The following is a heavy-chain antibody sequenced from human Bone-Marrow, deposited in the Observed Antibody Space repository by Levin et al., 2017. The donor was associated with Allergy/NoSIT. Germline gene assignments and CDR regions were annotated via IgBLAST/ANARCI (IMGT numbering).Heavy chain of an antibody. CDR3: AKTGGGGWHFDY. CDR1: GFTFSSYA. CDR2: LSGSAGST. V-gene: IGHV3-23*01. D-gene: IGHD6-19*01. J-gene: IGHJ4*02. Sequence: PGGSLRLSCAASGFTFSSYAMSWVRQAPGKGLEWVSALSGSAGSTYYMDSVKGRFTISRDNSRDTLYLQMTSLRAEDTAVYYCAKTGGGGWHFDYWGRGTLVTVSS.